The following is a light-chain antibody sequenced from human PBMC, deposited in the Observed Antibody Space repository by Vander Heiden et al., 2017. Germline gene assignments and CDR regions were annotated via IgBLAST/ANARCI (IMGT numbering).Light chain of an antibody. J-gene: IGKJ3*01. CDR1: QSFSSY. CDR3: QQSDSPPFT. Sequence: DIQMTQSPSSLSASVGDRVTITCRASQSFSSYLNWYQQKPGKAPKLLIYTASSLQSGVPSRFSGSGSGTDFTLTISRLQPEDFATYYCQQSDSPPFTFGHGTKVDIK. CDR2: TAS. V-gene: IGKV1-39*01.